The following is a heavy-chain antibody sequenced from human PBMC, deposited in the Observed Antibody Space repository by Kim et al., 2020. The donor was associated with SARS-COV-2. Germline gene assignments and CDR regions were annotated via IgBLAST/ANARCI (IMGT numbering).Heavy chain of an antibody. Sequence: TKYYADSVRGRFTISRDNDKNSLFLQMNSLRAEDTAVYYCARGPNYSPFDYWGQGTLVTVSS. J-gene: IGHJ4*02. CDR2: TK. V-gene: IGHV3-48*03. D-gene: IGHD4-4*01. CDR3: ARGPNYSPFDY.